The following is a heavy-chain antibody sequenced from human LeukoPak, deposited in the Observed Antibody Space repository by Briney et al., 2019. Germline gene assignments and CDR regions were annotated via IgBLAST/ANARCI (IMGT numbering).Heavy chain of an antibody. J-gene: IGHJ4*02. CDR1: GGSISSIKW. Sequence: KPSETLSLTCAVSGGSISSIKWWSWVRQPPGKGLEWIGETHHSGSTNYNPSLKGRVTVSADKSKNQVSLKLYSVTAADTAVYYCVRHGDCYLDYWGQGALVTVSS. CDR2: THHSGST. D-gene: IGHD3-10*01. V-gene: IGHV4-4*02. CDR3: VRHGDCYLDY.